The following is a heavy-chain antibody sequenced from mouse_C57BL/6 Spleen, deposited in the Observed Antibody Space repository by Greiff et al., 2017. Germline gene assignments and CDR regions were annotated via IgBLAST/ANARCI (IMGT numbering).Heavy chain of an antibody. CDR2: IDPNSGGT. V-gene: IGHV1-72*01. CDR1: GYTFTSYW. D-gene: IGHD1-1*01. CDR3: ASESTTVVAAGCY. Sequence: VQLQQSGPELVKPGASVKLSCKASGYTFTSYWMHWVKQRPGRGLEWIGRIDPNSGGTKYNEKFKSKATLTVDTPSSTAYMQLSSLTSEDSAVYVCASESTTVVAAGCYWGQGTTLTVSS. J-gene: IGHJ2*01.